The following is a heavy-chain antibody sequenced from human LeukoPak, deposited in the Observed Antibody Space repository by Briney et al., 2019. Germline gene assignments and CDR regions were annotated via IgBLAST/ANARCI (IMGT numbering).Heavy chain of an antibody. CDR2: INTNTGNP. CDR1: GYTFTSYA. CDR3: ARDPRGGYSNLYP. D-gene: IGHD4-11*01. V-gene: IGHV7-4-1*02. Sequence: ASVKVSCKASGYTFTSYAMNWVRQAPGQGLEWMGWINTNTGNPTYAQGLTGRFVFPLDTSVNTAYLQISSLKTEDTAVYYCARDPRGGYSNLYPWGQGTLVTVSS. J-gene: IGHJ5*02.